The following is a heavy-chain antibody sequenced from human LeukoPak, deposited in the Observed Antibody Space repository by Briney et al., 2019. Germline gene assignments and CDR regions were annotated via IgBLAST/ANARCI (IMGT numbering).Heavy chain of an antibody. Sequence: PSETLSLTCTVSGGSMSSYYWTWIRQPPGKGLEWIGYIYHSGSTSYNPSLKSRVIISLDTSKNQFSLKVTSVTAADTAVYYCATLGFCSGGSCYDYYGMGVWGQGTKVTVSS. J-gene: IGHJ6*02. CDR2: IYHSGST. D-gene: IGHD2-15*01. V-gene: IGHV4-59*01. CDR3: ATLGFCSGGSCYDYYGMGV. CDR1: GGSMSSYY.